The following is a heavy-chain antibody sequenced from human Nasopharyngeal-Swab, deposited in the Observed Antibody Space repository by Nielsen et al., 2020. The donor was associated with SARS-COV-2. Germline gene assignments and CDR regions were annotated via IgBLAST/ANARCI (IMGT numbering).Heavy chain of an antibody. V-gene: IGHV4-34*01. CDR3: ARVFDYYDSSGYYIRYYYYYMDV. CDR1: GGSFNGYY. D-gene: IGHD3-22*01. CDR2: INHSGST. J-gene: IGHJ6*03. Sequence: SETLSLTCAVYGGSFNGYYWSWIRQPPGKGLEWTGEINHSGSTNYNPSLKSRVTISVDTSKNQFSLKLSSVTAADTAVYYCARVFDYYDSSGYYIRYYYYYMDVWGKGTTVTVSS.